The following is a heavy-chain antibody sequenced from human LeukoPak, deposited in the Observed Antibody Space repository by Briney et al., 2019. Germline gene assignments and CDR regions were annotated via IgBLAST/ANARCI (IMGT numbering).Heavy chain of an antibody. CDR1: GFTFSSYG. V-gene: IGHV3-30*18. Sequence: PGGSLRLSCAASGFTFSSYGMHWVRQAPGKGLEWVAVISYDGSNKYYADSVKGRFTISRDNSKNTLYLQMNSLRAEDTAVYYCAKDLRRGSPRERGYYYYYGMDVWGQGTTVTVSS. J-gene: IGHJ6*02. CDR3: AKDLRRGSPRERGYYYYYGMDV. D-gene: IGHD1-26*01. CDR2: ISYDGSNK.